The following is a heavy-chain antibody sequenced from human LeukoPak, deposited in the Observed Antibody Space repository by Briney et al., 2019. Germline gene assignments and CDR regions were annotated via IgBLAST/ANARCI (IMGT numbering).Heavy chain of an antibody. CDR2: ISSLSGTI. CDR1: GFTFSTYS. CDR3: ARGAGEYDSSGYYDY. J-gene: IGHJ4*02. Sequence: GGSLRLSCAASGFTFSTYSMNWVRQAPGKGLEWISYISSLSGTINYADSVKGRFTISRDNSKNSLYLQMNSLRAEDTAVYYCARGAGEYDSSGYYDYWGQGTLVTVSS. V-gene: IGHV3-48*01. D-gene: IGHD3-22*01.